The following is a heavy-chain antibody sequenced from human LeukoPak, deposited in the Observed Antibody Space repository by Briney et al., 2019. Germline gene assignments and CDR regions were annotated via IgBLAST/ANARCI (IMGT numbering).Heavy chain of an antibody. V-gene: IGHV3-49*04. CDR2: ITMEAYGGTK. Sequence: GGSLRLSCTTSVFTFGDYAMSWVRQAPGVGRGWVCSITMEAYGGTKQYAESVKGRFTISRDDSKRVAYLQMNSLKTEDTAVYYCTRDKVTVTTGDTNAFDIWGQGTMVTVSS. J-gene: IGHJ3*02. CDR1: VFTFGDYA. D-gene: IGHD4-17*01. CDR3: TRDKVTVTTGDTNAFDI.